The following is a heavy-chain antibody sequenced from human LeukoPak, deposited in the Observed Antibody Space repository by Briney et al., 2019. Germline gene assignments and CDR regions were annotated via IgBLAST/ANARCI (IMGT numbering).Heavy chain of an antibody. J-gene: IGHJ4*02. CDR1: GFTYSSYG. V-gene: IGHV3-30*18. CDR2: ISYDGSNK. D-gene: IGHD5-24*01. CDR3: AKDGTLRDGYNFFDY. Sequence: PGRSLRLSCAASGFTYSSYGMHWVRQAPGKGLEWVAVISYDGSNKYYADSVKGRFTISRDNSKNTLYLQMNSLRAEDTAVYYCAKDGTLRDGYNFFDYWGQGTLATVSS.